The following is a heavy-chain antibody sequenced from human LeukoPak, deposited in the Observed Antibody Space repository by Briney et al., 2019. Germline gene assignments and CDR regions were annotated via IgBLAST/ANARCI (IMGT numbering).Heavy chain of an antibody. Sequence: GGSLRLSCAASGFTFSSYAMSWVRQAPGKGLEWVSAISGSGGSTYYADSVKGRFTISRDNSKNTLYLQMNRLRAEDTAVYYCAKLNTPIERYSYGYEYFQHWGQGTLVTVSS. J-gene: IGHJ1*01. V-gene: IGHV3-23*01. CDR2: ISGSGGST. CDR1: GFTFSSYA. CDR3: AKLNTPIERYSYGYEYFQH. D-gene: IGHD5-18*01.